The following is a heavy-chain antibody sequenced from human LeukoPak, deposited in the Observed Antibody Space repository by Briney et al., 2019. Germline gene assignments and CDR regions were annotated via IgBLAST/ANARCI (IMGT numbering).Heavy chain of an antibody. CDR2: INSDGSGT. D-gene: IGHD1-7*01. J-gene: IGHJ3*02. CDR3: ARTTSMNYVGDAFHI. V-gene: IGHV3-74*01. CDR1: GFTFSSYW. Sequence: HTGGSLRLSCAASGFTFSSYWFHWVRQAPGKGLVWVSRINSDGSGTTYADSVEGRFTISRDNAKSTLFLQMNSLRAEDTALYYCARTTSMNYVGDAFHIWGQGTMVTVSS.